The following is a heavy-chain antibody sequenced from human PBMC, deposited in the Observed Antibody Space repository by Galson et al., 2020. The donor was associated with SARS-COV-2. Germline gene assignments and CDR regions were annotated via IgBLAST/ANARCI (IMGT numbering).Heavy chain of an antibody. J-gene: IGHJ3*02. CDR3: AKGGYCNSFTCYRNVGEGFDI. D-gene: IGHD2-2*01. V-gene: IGHV3-23*01. CDR2: ISGNGGTT. CDR1: GFTFNSYA. Sequence: QAGGSLRLSCAASGFTFNSYAMSWVRQAPGKGLEWVSGISGNGGTTYYADSVKGRFTISRDNSENRLYLQMNSLRAEDTAVYYCAKGGYCNSFTCYRNVGEGFDIWGQGTMITVSS.